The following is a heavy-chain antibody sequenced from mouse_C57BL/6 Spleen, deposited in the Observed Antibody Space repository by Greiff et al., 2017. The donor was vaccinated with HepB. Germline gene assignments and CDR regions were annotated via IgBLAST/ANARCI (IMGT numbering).Heavy chain of an antibody. D-gene: IGHD2-5*01. CDR1: GFSLTSYG. J-gene: IGHJ3*01. CDR3: AREGDYSKAWFAY. Sequence: VQLQESGPGLVQPSQSLSITCTVSGFSLTSYGVHWVRQSPGKGLEWLGVIWSGGSTDYNAAFISRLSISKDNSKSQVFFKMNSLQADDTAIYYCAREGDYSKAWFAYWGQGTLVTVSA. CDR2: IWSGGST. V-gene: IGHV2-2*01.